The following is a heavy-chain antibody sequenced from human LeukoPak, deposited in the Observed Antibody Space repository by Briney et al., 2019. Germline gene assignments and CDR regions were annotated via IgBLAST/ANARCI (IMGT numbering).Heavy chain of an antibody. Sequence: GRSLRLSCAASGFTFSGYGMHWVRQAPGKGLEWVAVIWYDGSNKYYADSVKGRFTISRDNSKNTLYLQMNSLRAEDTAVYYCARDGDCSSTSCYHYYGMDVWGQGTTVTVSS. D-gene: IGHD2-2*01. V-gene: IGHV3-33*01. CDR3: ARDGDCSSTSCYHYYGMDV. J-gene: IGHJ6*02. CDR2: IWYDGSNK. CDR1: GFTFSGYG.